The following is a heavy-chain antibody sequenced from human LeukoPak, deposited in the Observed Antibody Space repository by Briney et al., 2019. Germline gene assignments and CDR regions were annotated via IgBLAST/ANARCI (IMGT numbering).Heavy chain of an antibody. Sequence: PSETLSLTCRASGGSISSSGWYWGWIRHPPGKGLEGSGSFYYGGSTCYNPALKSRVTISVDASNNRFSLDLYSVTAADTAVYFRAGQRSPVMRDDFAYWGQGNLVTVSS. CDR1: GGSISSSGWY. CDR2: FYYGGST. CDR3: AGQRSPVMRDDFAY. D-gene: IGHD3-3*01. V-gene: IGHV4-39*01. J-gene: IGHJ4*02.